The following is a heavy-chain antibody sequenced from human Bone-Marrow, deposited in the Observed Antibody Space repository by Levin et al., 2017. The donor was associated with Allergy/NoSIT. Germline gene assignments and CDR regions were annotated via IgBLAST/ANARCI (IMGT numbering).Heavy chain of an antibody. CDR3: ARAVDNTKLGFDS. CDR2: ISWNSGVT. D-gene: IGHD7-27*01. V-gene: IGHV3-9*01. CDR1: GIRFDDYA. Sequence: GGSLRLSCAGSGIRFDDYAMHWVRQVPGKGLEWVSGISWNSGVTDYADSVKGRFTISRDNANSLLFLQMNSLRGADTAVYYCARAVDNTKLGFDSWGQGALVTVSS. J-gene: IGHJ4*02.